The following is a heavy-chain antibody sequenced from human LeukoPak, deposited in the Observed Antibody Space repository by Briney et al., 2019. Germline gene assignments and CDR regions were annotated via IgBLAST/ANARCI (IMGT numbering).Heavy chain of an antibody. CDR2: IWYDGSNK. J-gene: IGHJ4*02. CDR3: ARGGANIGVVPAAINFDY. D-gene: IGHD2-2*02. V-gene: IGHV3-33*01. Sequence: GRSLRLSCAASGFTFSSYGMHWVRQAPGKGLEWVAVIWYDGSNKYYVDSVKGRFTISRDNSKNTLYLQMNSLSAEDTAVYYCARGGANIGVVPAAINFDYWGQGTLVTVSS. CDR1: GFTFSSYG.